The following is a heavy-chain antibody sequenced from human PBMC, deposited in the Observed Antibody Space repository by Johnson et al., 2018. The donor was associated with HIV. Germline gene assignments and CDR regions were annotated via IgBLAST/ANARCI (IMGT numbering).Heavy chain of an antibody. J-gene: IGHJ3*02. CDR2: IKQDGSDK. CDR3: ASYDILTGYYAFDI. Sequence: VQLVESGGGFVQPGGSLRLSCAASGFTFSSYWMSWVHQAPGKGLEWVANIKQDGSDKYYVGSVKGRFTISRDNAKNSLYLQMNSLRAEDTAVYYCASYDILTGYYAFDIWGQGTMVTVSS. CDR1: GFTFSSYW. D-gene: IGHD3-9*01. V-gene: IGHV3-7*02.